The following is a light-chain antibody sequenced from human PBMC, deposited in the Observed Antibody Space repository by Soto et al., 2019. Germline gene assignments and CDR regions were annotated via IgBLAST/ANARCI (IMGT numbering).Light chain of an antibody. V-gene: IGKV3-20*01. J-gene: IGKJ2*01. CDR2: GAS. CDR1: QSVSSSY. Sequence: EIVLTQSPGTLSLSPGERATLSCRASQSVSSSYLAWYQQKPGQAPRLLIYGASSRATGIPDRFSGSGSGTDFTLTISRLEPEDFGVYYCQQYNRLYTFGQGTKLEIK. CDR3: QQYNRLYT.